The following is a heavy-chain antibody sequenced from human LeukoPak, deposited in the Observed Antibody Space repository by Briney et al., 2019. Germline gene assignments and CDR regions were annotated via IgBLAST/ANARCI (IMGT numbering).Heavy chain of an antibody. CDR3: AASYCGGDCYSFASVDY. V-gene: IGHV1-69*05. D-gene: IGHD2-21*02. Sequence: GASVKVSCKASGGTFSSYAISWVRQASGQGLEWMGGIIPIFGTANYAQKFQGRVTITTDESTSTAYMELSSLRSEDTAVYYCAASYCGGDCYSFASVDYWGQGTLVTVSS. CDR1: GGTFSSYA. CDR2: IIPIFGTA. J-gene: IGHJ4*02.